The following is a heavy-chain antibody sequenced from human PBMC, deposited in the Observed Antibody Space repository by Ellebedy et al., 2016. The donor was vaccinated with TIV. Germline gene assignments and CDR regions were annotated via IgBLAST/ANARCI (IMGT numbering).Heavy chain of an antibody. CDR1: GFSFRSYW. Sequence: PGGSLRLSCAASGFSFRSYWMSWVRQAPGKGLEWVANIYQDGGVQYYVDPVKGRFTISRDNADNSLFLQMNSLRAEDTAVYYCARRGSYGDYAVQINSWFDTWGRGTLVAVSS. CDR3: ARRGSYGDYAVQINSWFDT. J-gene: IGHJ5*02. V-gene: IGHV3-7*01. CDR2: IYQDGGVQ. D-gene: IGHD4-17*01.